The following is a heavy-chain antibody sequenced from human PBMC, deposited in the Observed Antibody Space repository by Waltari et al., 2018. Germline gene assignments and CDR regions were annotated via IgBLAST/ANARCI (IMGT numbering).Heavy chain of an antibody. D-gene: IGHD6-19*01. CDR2: VDPEDGKT. J-gene: IGHJ3*01. V-gene: IGHV1-69-2*01. Sequence: EVQLLQSGAELKEPGTTVRISCKVSGYTFSDYYIHWVQQAPGKGLRWMGLVDPEDGKTIYADNFQGRVTISADTSTDTAFMELSSLRSEDTAVFYCATALGDSSSASRPFDFWGQGTMITVSP. CDR3: ATALGDSSSASRPFDF. CDR1: GYTFSDYY.